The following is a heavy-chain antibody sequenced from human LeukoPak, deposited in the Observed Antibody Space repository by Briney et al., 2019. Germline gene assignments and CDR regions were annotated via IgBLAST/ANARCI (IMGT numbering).Heavy chain of an antibody. V-gene: IGHV3-23*01. CDR2: ISGSGGAT. D-gene: IGHD6-13*01. Sequence: SGGSLRLSCAASGFTFGNFAMSWVRQAPGKGLEWVSSISGSGGATYYVDSVKGRFTISRDNSKSTLYLQMNSLRAEDTAVYYCAKTPYSSDWYGYWFDPWGQGTLVTVSS. CDR1: GFTFGNFA. J-gene: IGHJ5*02. CDR3: AKTPYSSDWYGYWFDP.